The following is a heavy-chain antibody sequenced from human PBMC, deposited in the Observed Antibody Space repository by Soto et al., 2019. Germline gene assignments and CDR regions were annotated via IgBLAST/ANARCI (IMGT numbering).Heavy chain of an antibody. CDR3: AREVVGSSGWYYFDY. J-gene: IGHJ4*02. CDR1: GYTFTSYG. Sequence: ASVKVSCKASGYTFTSYGISWVRQAPGQGLEWMGWISAYNGNTNYAQKLQGRVTMTTDTSTSTAYMELRSLRSDDTAVYYCAREVVGSSGWYYFDYWGQGTLVTVSS. D-gene: IGHD6-19*01. CDR2: ISAYNGNT. V-gene: IGHV1-18*01.